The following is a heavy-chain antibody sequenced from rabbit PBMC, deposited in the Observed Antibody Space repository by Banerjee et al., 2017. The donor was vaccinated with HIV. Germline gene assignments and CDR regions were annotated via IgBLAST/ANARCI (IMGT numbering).Heavy chain of an antibody. D-gene: IGHD4-1*01. J-gene: IGHJ4*01. CDR1: GFSFSSSDW. Sequence: QEQLEESGGDLVKPEGSLTLTCKASGFSFSSSDWICWVRQAPGKGLEWIACIYGGSSGNTVYASWAKGRFTISKTSWTTVTLQMTSLTAADTASYFCARDLAGVIGWNFNLWGQGTLVTVS. CDR2: IYGGSSGNT. CDR3: ARDLAGVIGWNFNL. V-gene: IGHV1S45*01.